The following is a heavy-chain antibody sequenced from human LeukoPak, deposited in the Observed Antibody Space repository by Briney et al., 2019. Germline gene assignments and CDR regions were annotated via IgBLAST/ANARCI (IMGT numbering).Heavy chain of an antibody. D-gene: IGHD2-15*01. J-gene: IGHJ4*02. CDR3: ARQGRSDYFDY. V-gene: IGHV4-38-2*02. CDR2: IYHSGST. Sequence: PSETLSLTCTVSGYSISSGHYWGWIRQPPGKGLEWIGSIYHSGSTYYNPSLKSRVTISVDTSKNQFSLKLSSVTAADTAVYYCARQGRSDYFDYWGQGTLVTVSS. CDR1: GYSISSGHY.